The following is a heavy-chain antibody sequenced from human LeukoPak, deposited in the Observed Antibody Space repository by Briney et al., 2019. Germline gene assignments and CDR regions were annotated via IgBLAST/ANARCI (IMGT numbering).Heavy chain of an antibody. J-gene: IGHJ4*02. Sequence: SETLSLTCTVSGGSITGYFWSWIRQPPGKGLEWIGYVFYSGGTLYNPSLNSRVTMSVGTSKTQFSLKLTSVTAADTAVYYCARDIPHYDILTGHLDYWGQGTLVTVSS. CDR1: GGSITGYF. CDR3: ARDIPHYDILTGHLDY. V-gene: IGHV4-59*12. D-gene: IGHD3-9*01. CDR2: VFYSGGT.